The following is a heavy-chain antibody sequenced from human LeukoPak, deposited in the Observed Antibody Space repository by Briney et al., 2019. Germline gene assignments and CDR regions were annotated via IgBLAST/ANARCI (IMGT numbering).Heavy chain of an antibody. CDR1: GYTFTSYG. CDR3: ARDTYQLLYFYYYYYMDV. Sequence: ASVKVSCXASGYTFTSYGISWVRQAPGQGLEWMGWIGAYNGNTNYAQKLQGRVTMTTDTSTSTAYMELRSLRSDDTAVYYCARDTYQLLYFYYYYYMDVWGKGTTVTVSS. J-gene: IGHJ6*03. D-gene: IGHD2-2*02. V-gene: IGHV1-18*01. CDR2: IGAYNGNT.